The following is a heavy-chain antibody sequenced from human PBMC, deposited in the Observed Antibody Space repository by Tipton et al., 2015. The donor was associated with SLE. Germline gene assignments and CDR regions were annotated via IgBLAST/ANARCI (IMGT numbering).Heavy chain of an antibody. J-gene: IGHJ4*02. CDR1: GYSFTSYW. CDR3: AREPNIAAAGFDY. Sequence: QLVQSGAEVKKPGESLRISCKGSGYSFTSYWISWVRQAPGQGLEWMGWISAHNGHTNYAQKLQGRVTMTTDTSTSTAYMELRSLRSDDTAVYYCAREPNIAAAGFDYWGQGTLVTVSS. V-gene: IGHV1-18*04. CDR2: ISAHNGHT. D-gene: IGHD6-13*01.